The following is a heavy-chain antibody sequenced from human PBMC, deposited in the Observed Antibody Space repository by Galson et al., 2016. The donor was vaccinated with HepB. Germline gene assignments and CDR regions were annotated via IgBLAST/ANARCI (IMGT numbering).Heavy chain of an antibody. V-gene: IGHV3-7*01. CDR2: IKEDGSEE. J-gene: IGHJ3*02. CDR3: ARGFGASDI. CDR1: GFTFSSYW. D-gene: IGHD3-10*01. Sequence: SLRLSCAASGFTFSSYWMTWVRQAPGKGLEWVANIKEDGSEEYYVDSVKGRSTISGDNAKNSLFLQMNSLRVEDTAVYYCARGFGASDIWGQGTMVTVSS.